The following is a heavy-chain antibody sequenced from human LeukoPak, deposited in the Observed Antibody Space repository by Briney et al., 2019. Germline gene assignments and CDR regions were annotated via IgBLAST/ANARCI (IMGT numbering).Heavy chain of an antibody. CDR1: GYTFTGYY. Sequence: ASVKVSCKASGYTFTGYYMHWVRQAPGQGLAWMGWINPNSGGTNYAQKFQGRVTITRDTSISTAYMELSRLRSDDTAVYYCAREYSSSWYNYYYYMDVWGKGTTVTVSS. D-gene: IGHD6-13*01. CDR2: INPNSGGT. V-gene: IGHV1-2*02. CDR3: AREYSSSWYNYYYYMDV. J-gene: IGHJ6*03.